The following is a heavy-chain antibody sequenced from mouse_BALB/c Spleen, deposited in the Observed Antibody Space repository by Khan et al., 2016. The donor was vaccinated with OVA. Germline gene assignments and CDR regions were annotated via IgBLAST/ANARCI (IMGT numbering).Heavy chain of an antibody. D-gene: IGHD1-2*01. Sequence: QIQLVQSGPELKKPGETVKISCKASGYTFTNYGMNWVKQAPGKGLKWMGWINTYTGEPTYADDFKGRFAFSLETSASTAYLQINNLKNEDTATYFCARDYGHAYWGQGTLVTGSA. CDR1: GYTFTNYG. V-gene: IGHV9-3-1*01. J-gene: IGHJ3*01. CDR2: INTYTGEP. CDR3: ARDYGHAY.